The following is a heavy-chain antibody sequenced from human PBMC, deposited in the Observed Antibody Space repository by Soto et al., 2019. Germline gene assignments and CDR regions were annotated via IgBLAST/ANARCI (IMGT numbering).Heavy chain of an antibody. CDR1: GFTFSSYN. CDR3: ARDGITAPGSYFDS. V-gene: IGHV3-48*01. Sequence: GGSLRLSCAASGFTFSSYNMNWVRQAPGKGLEWVSNISSSSTSIYYADSVKGRFTISRDNAQNSLYLQMNSLRAEDTAVYYCARDGITAPGSYFDSWGQGTLVTVSS. CDR2: ISSSSTSI. J-gene: IGHJ4*02. D-gene: IGHD6-13*01.